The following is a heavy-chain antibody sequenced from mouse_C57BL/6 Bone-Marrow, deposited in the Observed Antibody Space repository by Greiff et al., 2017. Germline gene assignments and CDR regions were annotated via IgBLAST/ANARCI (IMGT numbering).Heavy chain of an antibody. CDR2: IWSGGST. CDR1: GFSLTSYG. V-gene: IGHV2-2*01. J-gene: IGHJ4*01. CDR3: ARNNPVYYYGSRNAMDY. D-gene: IGHD1-1*01. Sequence: QVQLQQSGPGLVQPSQSLSITCTVSGFSLTSYGVHWVRQTPGKGLEWLGVIWSGGSTDYNAAFISRLSISKDNSKSQVFCKMNSLQADDTAIYYCARNNPVYYYGSRNAMDYWGQGTSVTVSS.